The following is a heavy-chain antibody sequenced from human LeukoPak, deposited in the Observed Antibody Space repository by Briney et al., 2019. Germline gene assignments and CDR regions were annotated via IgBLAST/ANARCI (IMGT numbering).Heavy chain of an antibody. J-gene: IGHJ2*01. V-gene: IGHV4-39*07. CDR2: IYYSGST. D-gene: IGHD6-19*01. CDR1: GGSIRSSTYY. CDR3: ARDKPSSGWSTTRYFDL. Sequence: KPSETLSLTCTVSGGSIRSSTYYWGWIRQPPGKGLEWIGTIYYSGSTDYTPSLRSRVTISVDTSKNQFSLKLSSVTAADTAVYYCARDKPSSGWSTTRYFDLWGRGTLVTVSS.